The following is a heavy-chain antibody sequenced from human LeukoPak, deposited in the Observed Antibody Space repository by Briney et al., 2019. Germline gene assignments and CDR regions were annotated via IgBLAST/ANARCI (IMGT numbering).Heavy chain of an antibody. Sequence: GGSLRLSCAVSGFTFSSYSMNWVRQAPGKGLEWVSYISSSSITIYYADSVKGRFTVSRDNAKNSLYLQMNSLRAEDTAVYHCARGPLLEWLLYFDYWGQGSQVTVSS. CDR3: ARGPLLEWLLYFDY. J-gene: IGHJ4*02. D-gene: IGHD3-3*01. V-gene: IGHV3-48*01. CDR1: GFTFSSYS. CDR2: ISSSSITI.